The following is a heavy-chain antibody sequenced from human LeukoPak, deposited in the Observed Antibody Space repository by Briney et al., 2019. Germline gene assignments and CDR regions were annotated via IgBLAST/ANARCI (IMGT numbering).Heavy chain of an antibody. D-gene: IGHD6-25*01. CDR1: GYTLTAAL. Sequence: ASVKVSCKVSGYTLTAALIHWVRQAPGKGLEWMGGFDPIQSKTVYAQNFQGRDTVTEDTSTSTTYLDLSSLRSEDTAVYYCATHRGIAAAGIDGFDFWGQGTLVIVSS. V-gene: IGHV1-24*01. J-gene: IGHJ3*01. CDR2: FDPIQSKT. CDR3: ATHRGIAAAGIDGFDF.